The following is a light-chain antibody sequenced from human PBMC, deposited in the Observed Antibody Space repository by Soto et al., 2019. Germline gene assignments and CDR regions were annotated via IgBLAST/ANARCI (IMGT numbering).Light chain of an antibody. CDR2: GAS. CDR1: QSVSSSY. J-gene: IGKJ1*01. CDR3: QQYGSSPRT. V-gene: IGKV3-20*01. Sequence: FVLTQSPCTLSLSPGERSTLSCISSQSVSSSYLAWYQQKPGQAPRLLIYGASSRATGIPDRFSGSGSGTDFTLTISRLEPEDFAVYYCQQYGSSPRTFGQGTKVDIK.